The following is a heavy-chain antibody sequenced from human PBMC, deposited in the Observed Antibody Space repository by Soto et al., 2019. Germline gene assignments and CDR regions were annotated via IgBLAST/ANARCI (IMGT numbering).Heavy chain of an antibody. D-gene: IGHD6-13*01. Sequence: PGGSLRLSCAASGFTFTTYDMNWVRQAPGKGLEWVAIIWFDGSNIYYADAVKGRFTISRDNSKNMLYLQMNSLRAEDTAVYYCAKDIAAAGDDAFDIWGQGTMVTVSS. CDR2: IWFDGSNI. V-gene: IGHV3-30*02. CDR1: GFTFTTYD. CDR3: AKDIAAAGDDAFDI. J-gene: IGHJ3*02.